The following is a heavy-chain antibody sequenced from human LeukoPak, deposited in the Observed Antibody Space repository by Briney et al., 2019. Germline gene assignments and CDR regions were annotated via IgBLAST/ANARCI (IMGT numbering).Heavy chain of an antibody. V-gene: IGHV4-61*02. CDR1: GASISSSSYY. D-gene: IGHD3-22*01. CDR2: IYTSGST. CDR3: ARAARINYYDSSGYYSGDYYYYYYMDV. Sequence: SETLSLTCTVSGASISSSSYYWGWIRQPAGKGLEWIGRIYTSGSTNYNPSLKSRVTMSVDTSKNQFSLKLSSVTAADTAVYYCARAARINYYDSSGYYSGDYYYYYYMDVWGKGTTVTISS. J-gene: IGHJ6*03.